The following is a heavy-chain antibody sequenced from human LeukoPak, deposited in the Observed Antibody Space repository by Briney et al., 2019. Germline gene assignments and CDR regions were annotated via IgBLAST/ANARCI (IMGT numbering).Heavy chain of an antibody. J-gene: IGHJ6*03. CDR3: ARGHYYYYMDV. CDR1: GYTFTSYD. Sequence: ASVKVSCKASGYTFTSYDINWARQATGQGLEWMGWMNPNSGNTGYAQKFQGRVTITRNTSISTAYMELSSLRSEDTAVYYCARGHYYYYMDVWGKGATVTVSS. V-gene: IGHV1-8*03. CDR2: MNPNSGNT.